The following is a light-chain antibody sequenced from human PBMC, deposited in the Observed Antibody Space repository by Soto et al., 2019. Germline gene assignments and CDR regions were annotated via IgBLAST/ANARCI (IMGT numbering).Light chain of an antibody. CDR2: EVR. Sequence: QSALTQPASVSGFPGQSVTISCTGSSSDVGNYNYVSWYQQHPAKAPKLMIYEVRNRPSGVSNRFSGSKSGNTASLTISGLQADDEAAYYCSSYTISSTWVFGGGTKLTVL. V-gene: IGLV2-14*01. J-gene: IGLJ3*02. CDR1: SSDVGNYNY. CDR3: SSYTISSTWV.